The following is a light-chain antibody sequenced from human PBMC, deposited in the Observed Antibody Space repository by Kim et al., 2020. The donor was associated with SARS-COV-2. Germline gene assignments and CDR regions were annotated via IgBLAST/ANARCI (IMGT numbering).Light chain of an antibody. V-gene: IGKV3-20*01. CDR3: LQYGSSWT. CDR2: GAS. CDR1: QSVSRNY. Sequence: LSPGERATLSCRASQSVSRNYVAWYQQKLGQAPRLLIHGASSRATGIPLRFSGSGSGTDFSFTITRLEPEDFAVYYCLQYGSSWTFGQGTKVDIK. J-gene: IGKJ1*01.